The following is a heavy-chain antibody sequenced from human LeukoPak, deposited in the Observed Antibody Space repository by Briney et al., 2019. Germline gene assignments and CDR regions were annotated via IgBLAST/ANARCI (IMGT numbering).Heavy chain of an antibody. CDR1: GFTFSSYE. J-gene: IGHJ6*02. CDR2: ISSSGSTI. D-gene: IGHD3-9*01. CDR3: AREYYDILTGYYCGMDV. Sequence: GGSLRLSCAASGFTFSSYEMNWVRQAPGKGLEWVSYISSSGSTIYYADSVKGRFTISRDNAKNSLYLQMNSLRAEDTAVYYCAREYYDILTGYYCGMDVWGQGTTVTVSS. V-gene: IGHV3-48*03.